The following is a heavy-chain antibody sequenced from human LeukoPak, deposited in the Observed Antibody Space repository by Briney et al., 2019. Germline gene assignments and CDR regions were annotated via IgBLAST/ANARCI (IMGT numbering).Heavy chain of an antibody. D-gene: IGHD3-16*02. CDR3: ARHDHYDYVWGSYRYTGAFDI. J-gene: IGHJ3*02. V-gene: IGHV4-31*03. CDR2: IYYSGST. CDR1: GGSISSGGYY. Sequence: SETLSLTCTVSGGSISSGGYYWSWIRQHPGEGLEWIGYIYYSGSTYYNPSLKSRVTISVDTSKNQFSLKLSSVTAADTAVYYCARHDHYDYVWGSYRYTGAFDIWGQGTMVTVSS.